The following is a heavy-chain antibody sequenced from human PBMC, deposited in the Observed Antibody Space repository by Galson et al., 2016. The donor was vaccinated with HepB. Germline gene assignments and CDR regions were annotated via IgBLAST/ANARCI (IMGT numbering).Heavy chain of an antibody. V-gene: IGHV3-7*03. Sequence: SLRLSCAASEFNFRDYWMTWVRQTPGKGLEWVANINQNGNEKAYVDSVKGRFTMTKDTSTTTVYMELSSLRSEDTALYYCAKTDLWSGPHYFDSWGQGTQVTVSS. CDR1: EFNFRDYW. CDR3: AKTDLWSGPHYFDS. D-gene: IGHD3-3*01. J-gene: IGHJ4*02. CDR2: INQNGNEK.